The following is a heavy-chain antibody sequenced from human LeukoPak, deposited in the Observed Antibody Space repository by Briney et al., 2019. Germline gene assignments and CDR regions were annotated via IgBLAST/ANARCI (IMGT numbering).Heavy chain of an antibody. CDR1: GGSISSGVYY. CDR3: ASYGSGSYPEAFDI. D-gene: IGHD3-10*01. CDR2: IYYSANT. J-gene: IGHJ3*02. Sequence: SQTLSLTCTVSGGSISSGVYYWSWIRQPPGKGLEWIGYIYYSANTYYSPSLRSRVTISVDTSKNQFSLKLSSVTAADTAVYYCASYGSGSYPEAFDIWGQGTMVTVSS. V-gene: IGHV4-30-4*01.